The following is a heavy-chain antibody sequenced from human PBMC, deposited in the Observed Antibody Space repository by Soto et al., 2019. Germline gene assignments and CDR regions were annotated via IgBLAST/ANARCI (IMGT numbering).Heavy chain of an antibody. D-gene: IGHD3-22*01. Sequence: QVQLVRSGAEVKKPGASVKVSCKASGYTFTSYDINWVRQATGQGLEWMGWMNPNSGNTGYAQKFQGRVTMTRNTSISTAYMELSSLRSEDTAVYYCARNSDYYDRRSLGYWGQGTLVTVSS. CDR2: MNPNSGNT. J-gene: IGHJ4*02. CDR1: GYTFTSYD. CDR3: ARNSDYYDRRSLGY. V-gene: IGHV1-8*01.